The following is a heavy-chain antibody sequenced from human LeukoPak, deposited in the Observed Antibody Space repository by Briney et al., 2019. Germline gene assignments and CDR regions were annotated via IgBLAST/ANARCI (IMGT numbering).Heavy chain of an antibody. Sequence: PSETLSLTCTVSGGSISSYYWSWIRQPPGKGLEWIGYIYYSGSTNYNPSLKSRVTISVDTSKNQFSLKLSSVTAADTAVYYCARGMGSIAALNWFDPWGQGTLVTVSS. J-gene: IGHJ5*02. V-gene: IGHV4-59*01. CDR3: ARGMGSIAALNWFDP. D-gene: IGHD6-6*01. CDR1: GGSISSYY. CDR2: IYYSGST.